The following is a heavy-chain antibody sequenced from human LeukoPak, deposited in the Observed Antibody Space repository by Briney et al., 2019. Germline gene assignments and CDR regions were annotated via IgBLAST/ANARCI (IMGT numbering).Heavy chain of an antibody. CDR3: ARVGGKGYSYGSNWFDP. CDR1: GGYISSGGYS. CDR2: IYHSGST. J-gene: IGHJ5*02. D-gene: IGHD5-18*01. V-gene: IGHV4-30-2*01. Sequence: SQTLSLTCAVSGGYISSGGYSWSWTRQPPGKGLEWIGYIYHSGSTYYNPSLKSRVTISVDRSKNQFSLKLSSVTAADTAVYYCARVGGKGYSYGSNWFDPWGQGTLVTVSS.